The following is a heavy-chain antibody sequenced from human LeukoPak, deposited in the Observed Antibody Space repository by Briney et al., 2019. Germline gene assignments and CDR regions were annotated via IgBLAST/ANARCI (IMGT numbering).Heavy chain of an antibody. CDR2: IYYSGST. D-gene: IGHD5-12*01. J-gene: IGHJ4*02. CDR3: ARGSYDFFY. CDR1: GGSISSYY. V-gene: IGHV4-59*07. Sequence: SDTLSLTCTVSGGSISSYYWSCLRHPPGKGLEWIGYIYYSGSTNYNPSLQSRVTISVDTSKTQLSLKLSSVTAADTAVYYCARGSYDFFYWGEGTLVTVSS.